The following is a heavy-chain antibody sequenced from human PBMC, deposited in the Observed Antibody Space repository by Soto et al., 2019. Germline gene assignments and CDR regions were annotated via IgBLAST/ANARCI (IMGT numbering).Heavy chain of an antibody. V-gene: IGHV4-31*03. D-gene: IGHD6-19*01. CDR2: IYYSGST. CDR3: ARFRAGQAVAGPFDY. CDR1: GGSISSGGYY. Sequence: TLSLTCTVSGGSISSGGYYWSWIRQHPGKGLEWIGYIYYSGSTYYNPSLKSRVTISVDTSKNQFSLKLSSVTAADTAVYYCARFRAGQAVAGPFDYWGQGTLVTVSS. J-gene: IGHJ4*02.